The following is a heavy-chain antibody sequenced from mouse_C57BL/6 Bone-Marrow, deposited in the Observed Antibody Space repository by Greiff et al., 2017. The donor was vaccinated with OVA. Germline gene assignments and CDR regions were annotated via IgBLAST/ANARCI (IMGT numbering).Heavy chain of an antibody. Sequence: QVQLQQPGAELVKPGASVKLSCKASGYTFTSYWMHWVKQRPGRGLEWIGWIDPNSGGTKYNEKFKSKATLTVDKPSSTAYMQLSSLTSEDSAVYYCENNYYGSRDYAMDYWGQGTSVTVSS. V-gene: IGHV1-72*01. D-gene: IGHD1-1*01. CDR2: IDPNSGGT. CDR1: GYTFTSYW. CDR3: ENNYYGSRDYAMDY. J-gene: IGHJ4*01.